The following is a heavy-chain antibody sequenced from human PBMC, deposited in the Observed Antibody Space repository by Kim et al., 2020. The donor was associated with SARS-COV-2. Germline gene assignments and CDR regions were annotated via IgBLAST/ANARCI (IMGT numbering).Heavy chain of an antibody. V-gene: IGHV4-34*01. CDR1: GGSFSGYY. CDR3: ARVERGGSCYSDDCLGGWFDP. D-gene: IGHD2-15*01. Sequence: SETLSLTCAVYGGSFSGYYWSWIRQPPGKGLEWIGEINHSGSTNYNPSLKSRVTISVDTSKNQFSLKLSSVTAADTAVYYCARVERGGSCYSDDCLGGWFDPWGQGTLVTVSS. CDR2: INHSGST. J-gene: IGHJ5*02.